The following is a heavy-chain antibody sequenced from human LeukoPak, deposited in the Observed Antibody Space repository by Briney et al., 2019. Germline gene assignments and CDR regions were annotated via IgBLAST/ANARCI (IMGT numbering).Heavy chain of an antibody. V-gene: IGHV3-15*01. CDR3: TTASDIVVVVAAEGSDY. CDR1: GFTFSNAW. J-gene: IGHJ4*02. D-gene: IGHD2-15*01. CDR2: IKNKTDGGTT. Sequence: GGSLRLSCAASGFTFSNAWMSWVRQAPGKGLEWVGRIKNKTDGGTTDYAAPVKGRFTISRDDPKNTLYLQMNSLETEDTAVYYCTTASDIVVVVAAEGSDYWGQGTLVTVSS.